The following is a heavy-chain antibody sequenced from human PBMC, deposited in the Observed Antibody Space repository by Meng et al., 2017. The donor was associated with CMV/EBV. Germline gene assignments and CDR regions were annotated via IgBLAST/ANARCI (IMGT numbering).Heavy chain of an antibody. CDR3: ASTPQYYSDGSGYLVSGGN. CDR1: GFTFSTYS. D-gene: IGHD3-22*01. CDR2: ISSSSTTI. V-gene: IGHV3-48*04. Sequence: GESLKISCAASGFTFSTYSMNWFRQAPGKGLEWDSYISSSSTTIYYADSVKGRFTISRDNAKYSLYLQMKNLRARDTAVYYCASTPQYYSDGSGYLVSGGNWGQGTLVTVSS. J-gene: IGHJ4*02.